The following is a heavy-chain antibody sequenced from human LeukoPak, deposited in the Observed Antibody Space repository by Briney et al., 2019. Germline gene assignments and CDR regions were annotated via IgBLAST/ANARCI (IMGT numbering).Heavy chain of an antibody. CDR3: ARAIGVAGYFDY. J-gene: IGHJ4*02. D-gene: IGHD6-19*01. Sequence: GASVNVSCKASGYIFIGHFIHWVRQTPGQGLEWLGCINPASDGTTSAQKFQGRVTMTRDTSTNTAYMELSSLSNDDTAIYFCARAIGVAGYFDYWGQGALVTVSS. CDR2: INPASDGT. V-gene: IGHV1-2*02. CDR1: GYIFIGHF.